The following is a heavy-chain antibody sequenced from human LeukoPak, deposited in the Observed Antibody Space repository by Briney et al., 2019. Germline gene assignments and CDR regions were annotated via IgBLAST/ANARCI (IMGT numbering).Heavy chain of an antibody. V-gene: IGHV3-9*01. Sequence: GGSLRLSCAASGFTFDEYAMHWVQQAPGKGLEWVSGISYSSATIGYVDSVKGRFIISRDNAKNSLYLQMNSLRAEDTALYFCAKDRGGGSQLGDAFDVWGQGTMVSVSS. CDR3: AKDRGGGSQLGDAFDV. D-gene: IGHD2-15*01. CDR2: ISYSSATI. J-gene: IGHJ3*01. CDR1: GFTFDEYA.